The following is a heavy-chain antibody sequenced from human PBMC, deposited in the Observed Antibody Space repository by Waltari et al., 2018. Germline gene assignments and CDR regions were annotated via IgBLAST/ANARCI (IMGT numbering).Heavy chain of an antibody. CDR1: GFTFSSYW. Sequence: EVQLVESGGGLVQPGGSLRLSCAASGFTFSSYWMHWVRQAPGKGLVWVSRINSDGSSTSYADSVKGRFTIARDNAKNTLYLQMNSLRAEDTAVYYCASFGSYKSGDAFDIWGQGTMVTVSS. CDR3: ASFGSYKSGDAFDI. V-gene: IGHV3-74*01. D-gene: IGHD1-26*01. CDR2: INSDGSST. J-gene: IGHJ3*02.